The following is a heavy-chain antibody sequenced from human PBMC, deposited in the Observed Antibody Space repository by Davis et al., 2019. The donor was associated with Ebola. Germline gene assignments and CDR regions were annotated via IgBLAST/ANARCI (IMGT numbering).Heavy chain of an antibody. J-gene: IGHJ2*01. CDR1: GGSVSSGGYY. Sequence: MPSETLSLTCTVSGGSVSSGGYYWNWIRQPPGKGLEWIGYIYYSGSTDYSPSFRGRATISLDTSKNQLSLKLSSVTAADTAVYYCARSRAKITMIVVDWYFDLWGRGTLVTVSS. V-gene: IGHV4-61*08. D-gene: IGHD3-22*01. CDR3: ARSRAKITMIVVDWYFDL. CDR2: IYYSGST.